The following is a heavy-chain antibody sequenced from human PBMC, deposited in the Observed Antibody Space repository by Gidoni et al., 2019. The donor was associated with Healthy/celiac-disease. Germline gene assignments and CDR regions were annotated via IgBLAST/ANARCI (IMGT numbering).Heavy chain of an antibody. Sequence: QVQLQQAGPVVVQPSQAVALTWAVAGDRVPSNRSAWNWIRQSPSGGLEWLGRTYYRSSWYNDAVSVRGRITIPPDTSRNHFSLLLDSVTPDDSALYSCAREPTYSSGWSPAVIVGDYYSYGMDVWGQGPTVTVSS. CDR3: AREPTYSSGWSPAVIVGDYYSYGMDV. J-gene: IGHJ6*02. CDR2: TYYRSSWYN. V-gene: IGHV6-1*01. D-gene: IGHD6-19*01. CDR1: GDRVPSNRSA.